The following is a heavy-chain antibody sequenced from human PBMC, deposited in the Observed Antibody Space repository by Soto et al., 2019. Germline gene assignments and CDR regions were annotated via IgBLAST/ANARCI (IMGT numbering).Heavy chain of an antibody. D-gene: IGHD3-3*01. CDR3: AREASYYIIWGCYYPARNGMDV. Sequence: QVQVVESGGGVVQPGRSLRLSCAASGFTFSSFGMHWVRQAPGTGLEWVSLIWYDGSKKSYGDSVKGRFTISRDNSMNTVYLQMNSLRADDTAIYYCAREASYYIIWGCYYPARNGMDVWGQGTTVSVSS. V-gene: IGHV3-33*01. J-gene: IGHJ6*02. CDR2: IWYDGSKK. CDR1: GFTFSSFG.